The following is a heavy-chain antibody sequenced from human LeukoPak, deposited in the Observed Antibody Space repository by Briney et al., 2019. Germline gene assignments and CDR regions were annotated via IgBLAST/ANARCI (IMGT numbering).Heavy chain of an antibody. V-gene: IGHV4-59*08. CDR3: ARVRSDCSSTSCYTALDY. J-gene: IGHJ4*02. CDR1: GGSISSYY. Sequence: SETLSLTCTVSGGSISSYYWSWIRQPPGKGLEWIGYIYYSGSTNYNPSLKSRVTISVDTSKNQFSLKLSSVTAADTAVYYCARVRSDCSSTSCYTALDYWGQGTLVTVSS. CDR2: IYYSGST. D-gene: IGHD2-2*02.